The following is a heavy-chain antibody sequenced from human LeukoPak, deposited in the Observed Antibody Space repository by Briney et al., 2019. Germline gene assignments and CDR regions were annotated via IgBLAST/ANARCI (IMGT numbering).Heavy chain of an antibody. Sequence: GGSLRLSCAASGFTFSNYAMSWVRQAPGKGLEWVSYISSNSRYTHYADSVKGRSTISRDNAKNSLYLQMNSLRAEDTAVYYCASRTNIVVVPAAYYYYGMDVWGQGTTVTVSS. J-gene: IGHJ6*02. CDR2: ISSNSRYT. V-gene: IGHV3-11*06. CDR3: ASRTNIVVVPAAYYYYGMDV. D-gene: IGHD2-2*01. CDR1: GFTFSNYA.